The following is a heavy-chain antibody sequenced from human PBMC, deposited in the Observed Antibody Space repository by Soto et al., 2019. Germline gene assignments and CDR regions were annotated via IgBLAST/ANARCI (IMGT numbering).Heavy chain of an antibody. J-gene: IGHJ4*02. CDR2: ISYDGSDK. CDR1: GFTFSSYG. D-gene: IGHD2-8*01. V-gene: IGHV3-30*18. CDR3: AKDLMVGAPTFDY. Sequence: QVQLVESGGGVVQPGRSLRLSCAASGFTFSSYGMHWVRQAPGKGLEWVAVISYDGSDKYYADSVKGRFTISRDNSKNTLYLQMNSLRTEDTAVYHCAKDLMVGAPTFDYWCQGTLVTVSS.